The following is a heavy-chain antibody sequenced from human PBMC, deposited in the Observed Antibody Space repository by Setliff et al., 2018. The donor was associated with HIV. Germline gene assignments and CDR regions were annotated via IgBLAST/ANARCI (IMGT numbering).Heavy chain of an antibody. CDR2: IYTSGST. CDR1: GGSITGHY. J-gene: IGHJ2*01. CDR3: ARGLSSGWYGYWYFDL. Sequence: SETLSLTCTVSGGSITGHYWSWIRQPAGKGLEWIGHIYTSGSTNYNPSLKSRVTISVDTSKNQFSLKLSSVTAADTAVYYCARGLSSGWYGYWYFDLWGRGTPVTVSS. D-gene: IGHD6-19*01. V-gene: IGHV4-4*07.